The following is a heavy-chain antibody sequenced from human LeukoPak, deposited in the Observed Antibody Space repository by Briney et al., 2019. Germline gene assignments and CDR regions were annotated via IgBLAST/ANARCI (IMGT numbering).Heavy chain of an antibody. V-gene: IGHV4-31*03. J-gene: IGHJ3*02. CDR3: ARVVAPPIVVVMVAFDI. D-gene: IGHD3-22*01. CDR2: IYYSGRT. CDR1: GGSISRGGYY. Sequence: TLSLTCTHPGGSISRGGYYWSWIRQHPGKGMEWLAFIYYSGRTYYNTPLKSRVTSPLDTSKNQSSLKLSSVTAADTAVYYCARVVAPPIVVVMVAFDIWGQGTMVTVSS.